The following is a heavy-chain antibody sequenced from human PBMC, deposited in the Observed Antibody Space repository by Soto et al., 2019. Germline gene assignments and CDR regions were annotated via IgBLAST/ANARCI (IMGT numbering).Heavy chain of an antibody. CDR2: ISSDGSST. CDR1: GFTFRSYW. D-gene: IGHD3-10*01. CDR3: ARLYYYGSGIPSPAPSGFDY. Sequence: GGSLRLSCAVSGFTFRSYWMHWVRQAPGKGLMWVSRISSDGSSTSYADSVKGRFTISRDNAKNTLYLQMNSLRAEDTAVYYCARLYYYGSGIPSPAPSGFDYWGQGTLVTVSS. V-gene: IGHV3-74*01. J-gene: IGHJ4*02.